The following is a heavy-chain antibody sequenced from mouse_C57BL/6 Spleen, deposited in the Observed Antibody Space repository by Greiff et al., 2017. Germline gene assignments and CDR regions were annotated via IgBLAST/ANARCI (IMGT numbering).Heavy chain of an antibody. Sequence: EVKLVESGGGLVKPGGSLKLSCAASGFTFSSYAMSWVRQTPEKRLEWVATISDGGSYTYYPDNVKGRFTISRDNAKNNLYLQMSHLKSEDTAMYYCARDEDGYSVGDYWGQGTTLTVSS. CDR1: GFTFSSYA. J-gene: IGHJ2*01. CDR2: ISDGGSYT. D-gene: IGHD2-3*01. V-gene: IGHV5-4*01. CDR3: ARDEDGYSVGDY.